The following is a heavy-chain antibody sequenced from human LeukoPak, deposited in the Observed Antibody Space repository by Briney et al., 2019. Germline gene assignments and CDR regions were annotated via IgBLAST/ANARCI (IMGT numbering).Heavy chain of an antibody. J-gene: IGHJ1*01. CDR3: AKEEGYYYDSGGYYVEYFQH. D-gene: IGHD3-22*01. CDR1: GFTFSSYW. Sequence: GGSLRLSCATSGFTFSSYWMSWVRQAPGKGLEWVANIEEDGSEKYYVDSVKGRFTISRDNAKNSLYLQMNSLRAEDTAVCYCAKEEGYYYDSGGYYVEYFQHWGQGTLVTVSS. V-gene: IGHV3-7*01. CDR2: IEEDGSEK.